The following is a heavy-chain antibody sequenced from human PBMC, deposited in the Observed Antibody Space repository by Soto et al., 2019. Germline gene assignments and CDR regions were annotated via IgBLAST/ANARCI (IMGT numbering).Heavy chain of an antibody. D-gene: IGHD3-9*01. CDR1: GYTFTSYG. J-gene: IGHJ4*02. Sequence: ASVKVSCKASGYTFTSYGISWVRQAPGQGLEWMGWISAYNGNTNYAQKLQGRVTMTTDTSTSTAYMELRSLRSDDTAVYYCARTLTYFVALYYFDYWGQGTLVTVSS. CDR2: ISAYNGNT. CDR3: ARTLTYFVALYYFDY. V-gene: IGHV1-18*04.